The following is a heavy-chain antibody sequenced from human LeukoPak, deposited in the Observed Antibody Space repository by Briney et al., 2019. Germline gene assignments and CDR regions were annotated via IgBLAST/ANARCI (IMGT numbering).Heavy chain of an antibody. D-gene: IGHD4-17*01. CDR1: GFTSSSYW. V-gene: IGHV3-7*01. Sequence: HPGGSLRLSCAASGFTSSSYWMSWVRQAPGKGLEWVANIKQDGSEKYYVDSVKGRFTISRDNAKNSLYLQMNSLRAEDTAVYYCAREGSYGDYGFDYWGQGTLVTVSS. J-gene: IGHJ4*02. CDR3: AREGSYGDYGFDY. CDR2: IKQDGSEK.